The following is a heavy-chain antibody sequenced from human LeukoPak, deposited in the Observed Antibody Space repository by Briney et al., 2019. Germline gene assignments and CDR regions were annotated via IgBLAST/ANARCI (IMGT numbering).Heavy chain of an antibody. CDR2: INGSGVIT. CDR3: AKDSSQGGDYFDY. J-gene: IGHJ4*02. D-gene: IGHD3-16*01. Sequence: GESLRLSCAASGFTFSTYWMHWVRQAPGKGLEWVSAINGSGVITYYTDSVKGRFTISRDNSKNTVYLQMNSLRAEDTAIYYCAKDSSQGGDYFDYWGQGTLVTVSS. CDR1: GFTFSTYW. V-gene: IGHV3-23*01.